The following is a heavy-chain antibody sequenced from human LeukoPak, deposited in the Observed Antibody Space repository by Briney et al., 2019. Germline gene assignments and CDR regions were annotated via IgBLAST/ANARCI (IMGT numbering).Heavy chain of an antibody. CDR2: FYNSGSS. Sequence: SETLSLTCTVSGGSISDYYREWIRQPPGKGLEWIGYFYNSGSSTYNPSLKSRVTISVDTSKEQLSLKVNSVTAADTAVYYRTRGAGWLIDYWGQGILVTVSS. V-gene: IGHV4-59*01. D-gene: IGHD3-16*01. CDR1: GGSISDYY. J-gene: IGHJ4*02. CDR3: TRGAGWLIDY.